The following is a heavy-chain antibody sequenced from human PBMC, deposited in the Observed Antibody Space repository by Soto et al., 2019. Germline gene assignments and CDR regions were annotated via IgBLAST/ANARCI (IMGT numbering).Heavy chain of an antibody. D-gene: IGHD4-4*01. J-gene: IGHJ6*02. Sequence: GESLKISCKGSGYTFTSYWIGWVRQMPGEGLEWLGVIYPGDSDTRYSPSFQGQVTISADKSISTAYLQWSSLKASDTAMYYCARIAVHDYSNKVFDGMDVWCQGTTVTLS. CDR2: IYPGDSDT. CDR1: GYTFTSYW. CDR3: ARIAVHDYSNKVFDGMDV. V-gene: IGHV5-51*01.